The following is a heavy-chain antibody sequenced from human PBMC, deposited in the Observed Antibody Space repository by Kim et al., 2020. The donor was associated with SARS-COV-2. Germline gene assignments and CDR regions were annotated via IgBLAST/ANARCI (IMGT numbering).Heavy chain of an antibody. CDR3: ARAMVASQTGGNEMRGFDY. CDR1: GGSISSSNW. CDR2: IYHSGST. V-gene: IGHV4-4*02. Sequence: SETLSLTCAVSGGSISSSNWWSWVRQPPGKGLEWIGEIYHSGSTNYNPSLKSRVTISVDKSKNQFSLKLSSVTAADTAVYYCARAMVASQTGGNEMRGFDYWGQGTLVTVSS. J-gene: IGHJ4*02. D-gene: IGHD2-15*01.